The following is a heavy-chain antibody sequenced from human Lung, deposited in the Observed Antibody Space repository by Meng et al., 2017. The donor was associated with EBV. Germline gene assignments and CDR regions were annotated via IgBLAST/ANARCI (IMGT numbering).Heavy chain of an antibody. J-gene: IGHJ4*02. V-gene: IGHV4-31*11. CDR2: IYYSGST. Sequence: LKESGQGLGTPSQTLSLTCAVSGGSISSGGYYWSWIRQHPGKGLEWIGYIYYSGSTYYNPSLKSRVTISVDTSKNQFSLRLSSVTAADTAVYYCARNYYFDYWGQGTLVTVSS. CDR3: ARNYYFDY. CDR1: GGSISSGGYY.